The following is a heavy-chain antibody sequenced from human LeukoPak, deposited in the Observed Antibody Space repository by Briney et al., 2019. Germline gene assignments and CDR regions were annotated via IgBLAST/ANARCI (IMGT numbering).Heavy chain of an antibody. D-gene: IGHD5-24*01. CDR2: LSTDGSYT. CDR3: VRGAEKAGVDY. CDR1: GFTFSSYW. J-gene: IGHJ4*02. Sequence: GGSLRLSCTASGFTFSSYWMHWVRQAPGKGLVWVSCLSTDGSYTNYADSVKGRFTISRDNAKNMLYLQMNSLRVEDTAVYYCVRGAEKAGVDYWGQGALVTVSS. V-gene: IGHV3-74*01.